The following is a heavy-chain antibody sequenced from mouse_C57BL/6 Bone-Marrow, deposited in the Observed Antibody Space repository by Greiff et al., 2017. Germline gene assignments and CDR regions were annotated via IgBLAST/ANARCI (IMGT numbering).Heavy chain of an antibody. V-gene: IGHV14-4*01. J-gene: IGHJ2*01. CDR2: IDPENGDT. D-gene: IGHD1-1*01. Sequence: EVQLQQSGAELVRPGASVKLSCTASGFNIKDDYMHWVKQRPEQGLEGIGWIDPENGDTEYASKFQGKATITADTSSNTAYLQLSSLTSEDTAVYYCTTDHYGSGPDYWGQGTTLTVSS. CDR1: GFNIKDDY. CDR3: TTDHYGSGPDY.